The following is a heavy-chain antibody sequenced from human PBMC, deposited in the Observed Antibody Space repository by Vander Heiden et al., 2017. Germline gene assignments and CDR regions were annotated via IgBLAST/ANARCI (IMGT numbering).Heavy chain of an antibody. Sequence: QPQLVQSGAGAKKPGASVKVSCETSGYAFETYGISWVRQAPGQGPEWMGWISGYNANTKYAQKFQGRVTLWTDTSTSTAYMELKSLRSDDTAFYYCARDSSSWRGAHWLAPWGQGTLVTVSS. CDR3: ARDSSSWRGAHWLAP. J-gene: IGHJ5*02. V-gene: IGHV1-18*01. D-gene: IGHD6-13*01. CDR1: GYAFETYG. CDR2: ISGYNANT.